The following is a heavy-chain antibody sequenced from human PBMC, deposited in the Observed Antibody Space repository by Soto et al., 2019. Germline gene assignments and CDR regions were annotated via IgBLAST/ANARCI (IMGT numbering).Heavy chain of an antibody. CDR3: ARGYCTATICDPWFDP. V-gene: IGHV5-51*01. J-gene: IGHJ5*02. CDR2: IYPGDSDT. CDR1: GYAFSSYW. D-gene: IGHD2-8*02. Sequence: GVSLKISCQGSGYAFSSYWIAWVRQMPGKGLEWMGIIYPGDSDTRYSPSFQGQVTISVDKSITTAYLQWSSLKASDTAMYYCARGYCTATICDPWFDPWGQGTLVTVSS.